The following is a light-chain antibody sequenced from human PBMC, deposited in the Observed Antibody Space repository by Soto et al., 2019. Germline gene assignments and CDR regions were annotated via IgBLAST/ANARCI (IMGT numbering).Light chain of an antibody. CDR2: STN. Sequence: QAVVTQEPSFSVSPGGTVTLTCGLSSGPVSTNYYPSWYQQTPGQAPRTLIYSTNTRSSGVPDHFSGSILGNKAALTITGAQADDESDYYCVLYMGSGIWVFGGGTKVTVL. CDR1: SGPVSTNYY. CDR3: VLYMGSGIWV. J-gene: IGLJ3*02. V-gene: IGLV8-61*01.